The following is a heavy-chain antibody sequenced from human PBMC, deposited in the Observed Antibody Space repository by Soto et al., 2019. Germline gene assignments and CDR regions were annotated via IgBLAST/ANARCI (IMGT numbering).Heavy chain of an antibody. D-gene: IGHD3-22*01. V-gene: IGHV3-30-3*01. CDR2: ISYDGSNK. Sequence: PGGSLRLSCAASGFTFSSYAMHWVRQAPGKGLEWVAVISYDGSNKYYADSVKGRFTISRDNSKNTLYLQMNSLRAEDTAVYYCARDPTPYYYDSSGYYLDYWGQGTLVTVSS. J-gene: IGHJ4*02. CDR3: ARDPTPYYYDSSGYYLDY. CDR1: GFTFSSYA.